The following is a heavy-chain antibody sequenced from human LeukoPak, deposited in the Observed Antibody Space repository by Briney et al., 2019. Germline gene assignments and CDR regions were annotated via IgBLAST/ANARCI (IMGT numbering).Heavy chain of an antibody. CDR3: AKLRVRGVMGFDY. D-gene: IGHD3-10*01. CDR2: ISGSGGST. Sequence: GGSLRLSCAASGFTFSSYAMSWVRQAPGKGLEWVSAISGSGGSTYYADSVKGRFTTSRDNSKNTLYLQMNSLRAEDTAVYYCAKLRVRGVMGFDYWGQGTLVTVSS. V-gene: IGHV3-23*01. CDR1: GFTFSSYA. J-gene: IGHJ4*02.